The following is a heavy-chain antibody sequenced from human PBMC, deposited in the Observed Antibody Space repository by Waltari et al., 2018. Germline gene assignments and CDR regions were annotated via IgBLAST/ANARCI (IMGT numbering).Heavy chain of an antibody. V-gene: IGHV1-69*01. J-gene: IGHJ4*02. D-gene: IGHD3-22*01. CDR3: AREGDYYDSSGYFLYYFDY. Sequence: QVQLVQSGAEVKKPGSSVKVSCKASGGTFSSYAISWVRQAPGHGLEWMGGIIPIFGTANYAQKFQGRVTITADESTSTAYMELSSLRSEDTAVYYCAREGDYYDSSGYFLYYFDYWGQGTLVTVSS. CDR1: GGTFSSYA. CDR2: IIPIFGTA.